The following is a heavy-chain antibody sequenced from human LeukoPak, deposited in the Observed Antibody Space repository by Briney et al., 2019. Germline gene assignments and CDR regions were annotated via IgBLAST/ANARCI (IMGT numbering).Heavy chain of an antibody. V-gene: IGHV4-4*07. CDR3: ARARLTIDEDIVVVPAGGWIDP. Sequence: SDTLSLTCTVSGGSISSYHGSWLRQPAGKALEWFGRIYTCGNTNYNPSLKSRVTMSVDTSKNQFSLKLSSVTAADAAVYYCARARLTIDEDIVVVPAGGWIDPWGQGTLVTVSS. D-gene: IGHD2-2*01. J-gene: IGHJ5*02. CDR2: IYTCGNT. CDR1: GGSISSYH.